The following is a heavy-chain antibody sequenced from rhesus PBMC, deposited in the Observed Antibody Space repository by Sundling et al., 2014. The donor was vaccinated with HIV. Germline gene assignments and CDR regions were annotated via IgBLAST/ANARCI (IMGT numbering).Heavy chain of an antibody. CDR2: ISWNSGTI. J-gene: IGHJ4*01. V-gene: IGHV3-134*01. D-gene: IGHD6-31*01. CDR1: GFTFDDYA. Sequence: EVQLVESGGGLVQPGGSLRLSCAASGFTFDDYAMSWVHQAPGKGLEWVSRISWNSGTIYYADSVKGRFTISRDNAKNSLFLQMDRLRAEDTAVYYCSRDGYSSGWSHFDYWGQGVLVTVSS. CDR3: SRDGYSSGWSHFDY.